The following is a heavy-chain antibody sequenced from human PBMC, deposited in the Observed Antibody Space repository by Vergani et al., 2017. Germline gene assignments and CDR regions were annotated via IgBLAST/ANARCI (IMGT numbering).Heavy chain of an antibody. V-gene: IGHV2-26*01. D-gene: IGHD6-19*01. Sequence: QVTLKESGPVLVIPTETLTLTCTVSGFSLSNARMGVSWIRQPPGKALEWLAHIFSNDEKSYSTSLKSRLTISKDTSKSQVVLTMTNMDPVDTATYYCARIEVAVAGTLVDYWGQGTLVTVSS. J-gene: IGHJ4*02. CDR2: IFSNDEK. CDR3: ARIEVAVAGTLVDY. CDR1: GFSLSNARMG.